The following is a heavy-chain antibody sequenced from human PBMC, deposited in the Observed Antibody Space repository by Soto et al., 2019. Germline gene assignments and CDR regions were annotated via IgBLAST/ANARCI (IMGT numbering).Heavy chain of an antibody. CDR3: ARDDSQQWLCD. V-gene: IGHV3-30-3*01. J-gene: IGHJ4*02. D-gene: IGHD6-19*01. CDR1: GFTFSSYA. CDR2: ISYDGSNK. Sequence: QVQLVESGGGVVQPGRSLRLSCAASGFTFSSYAMPWVRQAPGKGLEWVAVISYDGSNKYYADSVKGRFTISRDNSKNTLYLQMNSLRAEDTAVYYCARDDSQQWLCDWGQGTLVTVSS.